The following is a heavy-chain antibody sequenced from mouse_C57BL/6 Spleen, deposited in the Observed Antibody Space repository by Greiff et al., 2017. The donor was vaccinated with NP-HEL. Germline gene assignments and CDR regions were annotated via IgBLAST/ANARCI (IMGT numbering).Heavy chain of an antibody. V-gene: IGHV1-53*01. CDR2: INPSNGGT. CDR3: ARWDDYAAMDY. Sequence: QVHVKQSGTELVKPGASVKLSCKASGYTFTSYWMHWVKQRPGQGLEWIGNINPSNGGTNYNEKFKSKATLTVDKSSSTAYMQLSSLTSGDSAVYYCARWDDYAAMDYWGQGTSVTVSS. CDR1: GYTFTSYW. D-gene: IGHD4-1*01. J-gene: IGHJ4*01.